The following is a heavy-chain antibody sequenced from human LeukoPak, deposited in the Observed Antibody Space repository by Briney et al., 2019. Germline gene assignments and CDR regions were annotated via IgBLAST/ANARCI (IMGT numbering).Heavy chain of an antibody. CDR2: ISSSGSTI. J-gene: IGHJ6*03. Sequence: PGGSLRLSCAASGFTFSSYEMSWVRQAPGKGLEWVSYISSSGSTIYYADSVKGRFTISRDNAKNSLYLQMNSLRAEDTAVYYCARDGISSSWYGGYYYYYMDVWGKGTTVTISS. CDR1: GFTFSSYE. CDR3: ARDGISSSWYGGYYYYYMDV. V-gene: IGHV3-48*03. D-gene: IGHD6-13*01.